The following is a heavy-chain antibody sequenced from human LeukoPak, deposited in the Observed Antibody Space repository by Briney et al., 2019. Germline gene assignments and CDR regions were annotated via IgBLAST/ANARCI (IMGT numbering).Heavy chain of an antibody. D-gene: IGHD1-7*01. V-gene: IGHV4-4*07. CDR1: DGSISGYY. CDR3: ARGRLELRGLQYYYCIDF. Sequence: SETLSLTCTVSDGSISGYYWTWIRQPAGKGLEWIGRVYSSGSTNYSPSLKSRLTMSVDTSKNQFSLKLSSVTAPDAAVYDSARGRLELRGLQYYYCIDFWGKRTTVTVSS. J-gene: IGHJ6*03. CDR2: VYSSGST.